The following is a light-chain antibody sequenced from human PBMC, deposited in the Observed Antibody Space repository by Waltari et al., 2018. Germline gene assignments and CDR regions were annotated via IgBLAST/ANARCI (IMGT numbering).Light chain of an antibody. Sequence: EIVLTQSPATLSLSPGERATLSCRASQSVSSYLAWYQQKPDQAPRLLIYDASNRATGIPASFSGRGARTYYTLTSSILEPEDFAVYYCQQRSNWPPITFGQATRLEIK. CDR3: QQRSNWPPIT. CDR1: QSVSSY. J-gene: IGKJ5*01. CDR2: DAS. V-gene: IGKV3-11*01.